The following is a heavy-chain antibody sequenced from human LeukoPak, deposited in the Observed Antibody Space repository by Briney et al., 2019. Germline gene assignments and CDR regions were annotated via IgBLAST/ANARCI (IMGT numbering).Heavy chain of an antibody. V-gene: IGHV1-69*05. J-gene: IGHJ6*03. D-gene: IGHD2-15*01. CDR1: GGTFSSYA. Sequence: ASVKVSCKASGGTFSSYAISWVRQAPGQGLEWMGGIIPIFGTANYAQKFQGRVTITTDESTSTAYMELSSLRSEDTAVYYCASERYCSGGSCYARWDYYYYMDVWGKGTTVTVSS. CDR2: IIPIFGTA. CDR3: ASERYCSGGSCYARWDYYYYMDV.